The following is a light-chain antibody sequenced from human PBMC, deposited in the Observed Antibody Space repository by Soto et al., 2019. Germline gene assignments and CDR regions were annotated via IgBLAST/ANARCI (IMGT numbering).Light chain of an antibody. CDR3: MKGTVWPPT. J-gene: IGKJ1*01. V-gene: IGKV2-30*01. Sequence: DVVMTQSPLSLPVTLGQPASISCRSSQSIVYSDGNDYLSWFQQRPGQSPRRLIYRTSNRDSGVPDRFSGSGSGTDFTLTINRVEAEDVGVYYCMKGTVWPPTFGRGTKVEIK. CDR2: RTS. CDR1: QSIVYSDGNDY.